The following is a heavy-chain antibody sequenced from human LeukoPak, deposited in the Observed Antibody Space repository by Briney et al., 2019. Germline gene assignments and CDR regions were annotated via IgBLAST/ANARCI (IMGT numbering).Heavy chain of an antibody. CDR3: ARDPSYYYDSSGYSNQYYFDY. Sequence: PSETLSLTCTVSGGFISSYYWTWIRQPPGKGLEWIGYIYSSGSTSYSPSLKSRVTISVDTSKNQFSLKLSSVTAADTAVYYCARDPSYYYDSSGYSNQYYFDYWGQGTLVTVSS. CDR2: IYSSGST. J-gene: IGHJ4*02. D-gene: IGHD3-22*01. V-gene: IGHV4-59*01. CDR1: GGFISSYY.